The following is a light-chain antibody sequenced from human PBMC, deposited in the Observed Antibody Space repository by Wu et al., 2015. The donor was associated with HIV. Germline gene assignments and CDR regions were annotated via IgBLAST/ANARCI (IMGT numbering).Light chain of an antibody. CDR3: QQYGSSPRA. CDR2: GAS. CDR1: QSVSSNY. Sequence: EIVLTQSPGTLSLSPGERATLSCRASQSVSSNYLAWYQQKPGQAPRLLIYGASSRATGIPDRFSGSGSGTDFTLTLSRLEPEDFAVYYCQQYGSSPRAFGRRT. J-gene: IGKJ1*01. V-gene: IGKV3-20*01.